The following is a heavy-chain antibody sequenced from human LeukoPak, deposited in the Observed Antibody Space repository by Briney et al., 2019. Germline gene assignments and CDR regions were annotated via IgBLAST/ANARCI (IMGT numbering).Heavy chain of an antibody. CDR1: GFTFSSYS. CDR3: ARINSAVDWLAYYYGMDV. V-gene: IGHV3-21*01. D-gene: IGHD3-9*01. J-gene: IGHJ6*02. CDR2: ISSSSSYI. Sequence: GGSLRLSCAASGFTFSSYSMNWVRQAPGKGLEWVSSISSSSSYIYYADSVKGRFTISRDNAKNSLYLQMNSLRAEDTAVYYCARINSAVDWLAYYYGMDVWGQGTTVTVSS.